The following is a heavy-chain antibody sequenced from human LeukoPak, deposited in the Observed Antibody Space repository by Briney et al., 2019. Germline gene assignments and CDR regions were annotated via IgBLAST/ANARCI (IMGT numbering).Heavy chain of an antibody. CDR1: GFTFSSYA. Sequence: GGSLRLSCAASGFTFSSYAMHWVRQAPGKGLEGVAVISYDGSNKYYADSVKGRFTISRDNSKNTLYLQMNSLRAEDTAVYYCARVYDYGDFYYFDYWGQGTLVTVSS. CDR3: ARVYDYGDFYYFDY. J-gene: IGHJ4*02. V-gene: IGHV3-30*04. D-gene: IGHD4-17*01. CDR2: ISYDGSNK.